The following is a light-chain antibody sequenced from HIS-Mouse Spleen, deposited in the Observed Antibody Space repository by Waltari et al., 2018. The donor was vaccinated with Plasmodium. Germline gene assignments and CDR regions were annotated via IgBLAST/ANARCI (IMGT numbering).Light chain of an antibody. CDR2: DAS. V-gene: IGKV3-11*01. CDR3: QQRSNWPRVLT. Sequence: EIVLTQSPATLSFPPGERATPPCRASQSVSSYLAWYQQKPGQAPRLLIYDASNRATGIPARFSGSGSGTDFTLTISSLEPEDFAVYYCQQRSNWPRVLTFGGGTKVEIK. J-gene: IGKJ4*01. CDR1: QSVSSY.